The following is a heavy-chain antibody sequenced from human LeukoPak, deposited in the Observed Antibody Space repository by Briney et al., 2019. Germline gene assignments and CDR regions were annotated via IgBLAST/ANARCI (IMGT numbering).Heavy chain of an antibody. J-gene: IGHJ4*02. D-gene: IGHD6-13*01. CDR3: ARHESIAAADVPFDY. Sequence: GESLKISCKGSGYSFTSYWIGWVRQMPGKGLEWMGILYPGDSDTRYSPSFQGQVTISADKSISTAYLQWSSLKASDTAMYYCARHESIAAADVPFDYWGQGTLVTVSS. V-gene: IGHV5-51*01. CDR1: GYSFTSYW. CDR2: LYPGDSDT.